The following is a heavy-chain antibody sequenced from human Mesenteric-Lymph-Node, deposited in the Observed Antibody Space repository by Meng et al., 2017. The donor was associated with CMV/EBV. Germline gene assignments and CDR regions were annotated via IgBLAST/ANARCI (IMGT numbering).Heavy chain of an antibody. Sequence: GESLKISCAASGFIFSTYSMNWVRQAPGKGLEWVSCINYSSRYIYYTDSVKGRFTISRDNAKNSLYLQMNSLRAEDTAVYYCARDRVVPAAYGGYYYYYGMDVWGQGTTVTVSS. J-gene: IGHJ6*02. CDR1: GFIFSTYS. D-gene: IGHD2-2*01. V-gene: IGHV3-21*01. CDR3: ARDRVVPAAYGGYYYYYGMDV. CDR2: INYSSRYI.